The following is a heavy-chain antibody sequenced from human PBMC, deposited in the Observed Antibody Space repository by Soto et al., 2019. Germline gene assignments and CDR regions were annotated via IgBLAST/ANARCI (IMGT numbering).Heavy chain of an antibody. CDR3: ARDVPGVAPF. Sequence: QVQLQESGPGLVKPSQTLSLTCTVSGGSIIDGQTYLNWIRQHPERGLEWMGYINYRGTTNYSPALKSRLLIAVDTSKNQFSLRLTSVTPADTAVYFCARDVPGVAPFWGQGTLVTVSS. CDR2: INYRGTT. D-gene: IGHD2-2*01. CDR1: GGSIIDGQTY. J-gene: IGHJ4*02. V-gene: IGHV4-31*03.